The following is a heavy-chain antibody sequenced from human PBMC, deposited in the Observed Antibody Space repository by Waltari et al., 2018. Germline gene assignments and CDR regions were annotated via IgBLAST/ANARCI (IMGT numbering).Heavy chain of an antibody. J-gene: IGHJ4*02. CDR1: GGSISSYT. V-gene: IGHV4-59*01. D-gene: IGHD3-3*01. CDR2: IYYSGST. CDR3: ARVPEDYDFWSLYFDY. Sequence: QVQLQESGPGLVKPSETLSLTCTFSGGSISSYTLSWIRQPPGKGLEWIGYIYYSGSTNYNPSLKSRVTISVDTSKNQFSLKLSSVTAADTAVYYCARVPEDYDFWSLYFDYWGQGTLVTVSS.